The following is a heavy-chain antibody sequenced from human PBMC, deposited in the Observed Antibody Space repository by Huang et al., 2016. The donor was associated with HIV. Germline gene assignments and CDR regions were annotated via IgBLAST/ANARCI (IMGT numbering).Heavy chain of an antibody. CDR3: ARTSNWKAEYFRF. D-gene: IGHD1-20*01. CDR2: LIPIFGAA. Sequence: QVQLVQSGAEVKTPGSSVKVSCKASGGTFNRYGISWMRQAPGQGLEWTGGLIPIFGAANYAQKFKGRVKITADESTNKAYMELSSLRIDDTAVYYCARTSNWKAEYFRFWGQGTLVTVAP. CDR1: GGTFNRYG. V-gene: IGHV1-69*13. J-gene: IGHJ1*01.